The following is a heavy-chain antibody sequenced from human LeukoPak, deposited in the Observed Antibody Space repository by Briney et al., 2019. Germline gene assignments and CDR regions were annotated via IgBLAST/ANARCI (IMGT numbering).Heavy chain of an antibody. CDR2: IYRSGDT. Sequence: SETLSLTCTVSDDSINTYYWSWIRQPPGKALECIGYIYRSGDTNSNPSLKSRVTMLLDTSNRQFSLQLRSVTAADTAVYFCARTARVFDHWGQGPLVTVSS. J-gene: IGHJ4*02. CDR3: ARTARVFDH. V-gene: IGHV4-4*08. CDR1: DDSINTYY. D-gene: IGHD2-21*02.